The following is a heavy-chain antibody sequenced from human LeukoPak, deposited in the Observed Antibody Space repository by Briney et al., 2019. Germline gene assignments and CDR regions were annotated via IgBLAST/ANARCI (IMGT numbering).Heavy chain of an antibody. J-gene: IGHJ4*02. CDR3: AKLFGGYLHYPFDY. D-gene: IGHD2-21*02. V-gene: IGHV3-23*01. Sequence: GGSLRLSCAASGFTFSNYVMSWVRQAPGKGLEWVSGVSGGGGSTYYADSVKGRFTISRDNSKNTLYLQMNSLRAEDTAVYYCAKLFGGYLHYPFDYWGQGTLVTVSS. CDR2: VSGGGGST. CDR1: GFTFSNYV.